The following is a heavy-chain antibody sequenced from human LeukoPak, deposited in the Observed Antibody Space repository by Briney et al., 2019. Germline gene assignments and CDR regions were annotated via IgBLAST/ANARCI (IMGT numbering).Heavy chain of an antibody. V-gene: IGHV1-2*02. CDR2: INPNSGGT. D-gene: IGHD2-15*01. J-gene: IGHJ4*02. CDR3: AREVLGYCSGRSCYASDY. Sequence: GASVKVSCKASGYTFTGYYMHWVRQAPGQGLEWIGWINPNSGGTNYAQKFQDRVTMTRDTSISTAYMELSRLRSDDTAVYFCAREVLGYCSGRSCYASDYWGPGTLVTVSS. CDR1: GYTFTGYY.